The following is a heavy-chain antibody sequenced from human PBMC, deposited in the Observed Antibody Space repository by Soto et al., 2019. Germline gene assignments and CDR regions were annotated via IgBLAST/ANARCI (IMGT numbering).Heavy chain of an antibody. D-gene: IGHD2-2*02. Sequence: GGSLRLSCAASGFTFSDYYMSWIRQAPGKGLEWVSYISSSGSTIYYADSVKGRFTISRDNAKNSLYLQMNSLRAEDTAVYYCARVGCSSTSCYTYNYYYYYGMDVWGQGTTVTVSS. V-gene: IGHV3-11*01. CDR2: ISSSGSTI. CDR3: ARVGCSSTSCYTYNYYYYYGMDV. J-gene: IGHJ6*02. CDR1: GFTFSDYY.